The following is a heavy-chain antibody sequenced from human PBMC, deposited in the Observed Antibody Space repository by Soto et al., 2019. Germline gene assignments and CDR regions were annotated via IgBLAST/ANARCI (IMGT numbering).Heavy chain of an antibody. J-gene: IGHJ6*02. V-gene: IGHV4-39*01. Sequence: SETLSLTCTVSGGSISSSSYYWGWIRQPPGKGLEWIGSIYYSGSTYYNPSLKSRVTISVDTSKNQFSLKLSSVTAADTAVYYCARHPRGQWLLPYYYYYGMDVWGQGTTVTVSS. CDR1: GGSISSSSYY. D-gene: IGHD3-22*01. CDR2: IYYSGST. CDR3: ARHPRGQWLLPYYYYYGMDV.